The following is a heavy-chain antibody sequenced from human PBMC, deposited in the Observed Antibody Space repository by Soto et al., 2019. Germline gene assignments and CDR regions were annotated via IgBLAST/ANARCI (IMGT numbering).Heavy chain of an antibody. V-gene: IGHV4-39*01. D-gene: IGHD3-3*01. Sequence: SETLSRSCTVSGGSISSSIYYWVWIRQPPGKGLEWIGSIYYSGSTYYNPSLKSRVTISVDTSKNQFSLKLSSVTAADTAVYYCARHLNSITIFGVVSTGFDYWGQGTLVTVSS. CDR1: GGSISSSIYY. J-gene: IGHJ4*02. CDR2: IYYSGST. CDR3: ARHLNSITIFGVVSTGFDY.